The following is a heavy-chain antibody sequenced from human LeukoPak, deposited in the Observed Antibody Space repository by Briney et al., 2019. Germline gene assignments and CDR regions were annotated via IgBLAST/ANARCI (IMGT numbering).Heavy chain of an antibody. J-gene: IGHJ6*02. CDR1: GYTFTSYG. CDR2: ISAYNGNT. D-gene: IGHD3-3*01. V-gene: IGHV1-18*01. CDR3: ARDAYYDFWSGYTNRDDYYYYGMDV. Sequence: ASVKVSCKASGYTFTSYGISWVRQAPGQGLEWMGWISAYNGNTNYAQKLQGRVTMTTDTSTSTAYTELRSLRSDDTAVYYCARDAYYDFWSGYTNRDDYYYYGMDVWGQGTTVTVSS.